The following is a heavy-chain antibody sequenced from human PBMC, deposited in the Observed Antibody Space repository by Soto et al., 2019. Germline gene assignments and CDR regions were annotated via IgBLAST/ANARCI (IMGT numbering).Heavy chain of an antibody. CDR1: GFTFSSYG. Sequence: QVQLVESGGGVVQPGRSLRLSCAASGFTFSSYGMHWVRQAPGKGLEWVAVISYDGSNKYYADSVKGRFTISRDNSNNTLYLQMNSLRAEDTAVYYCAKDGVPVDYSGMDVWGQGTTVTVSS. D-gene: IGHD3-16*01. CDR3: AKDGVPVDYSGMDV. V-gene: IGHV3-30*18. CDR2: ISYDGSNK. J-gene: IGHJ6*02.